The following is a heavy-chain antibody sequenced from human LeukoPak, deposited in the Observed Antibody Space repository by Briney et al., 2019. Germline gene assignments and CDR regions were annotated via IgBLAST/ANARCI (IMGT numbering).Heavy chain of an antibody. J-gene: IGHJ4*02. CDR3: AKDRVGYSSSWLDY. CDR2: ISWNSGSI. Sequence: GGSLRLSCAASGFTFDDYAMHWVRQAPGKGLEWVSGISWNSGSIGYADSVKGRFTISRDNAKNSLYLQMNSLRAEDTALYYCAKDRVGYSSSWLDYWGQGTLVTVSS. V-gene: IGHV3-9*01. D-gene: IGHD6-13*01. CDR1: GFTFDDYA.